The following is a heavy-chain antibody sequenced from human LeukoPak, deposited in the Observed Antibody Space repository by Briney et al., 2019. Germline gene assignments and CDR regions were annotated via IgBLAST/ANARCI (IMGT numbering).Heavy chain of an antibody. V-gene: IGHV1-69*06. CDR2: IIPIFGTA. D-gene: IGHD3-10*01. CDR3: ARDLQITRRPGSIDY. J-gene: IGHJ4*02. CDR1: GYTFTGYY. Sequence: SVKVSCKASGYTFTGYYMHWVRQAPGQGLEWMGGIIPIFGTANYAQKFQGRVTITADKSTSTAYMELSSLRSEDTAVYYCARDLQITRRPGSIDYWGQGTLVTVSS.